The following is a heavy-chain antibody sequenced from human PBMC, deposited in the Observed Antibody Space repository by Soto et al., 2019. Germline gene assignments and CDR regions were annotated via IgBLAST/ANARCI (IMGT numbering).Heavy chain of an antibody. D-gene: IGHD4-4*01. Sequence: SETLSLTCSVSGASVTRDGNCWTWIRQPPGKGLEFVASIYHGGSTFYNPSLRSRVTISLDRSKNQFSLKFTSVTAADTAVYYCGSEVHGYSQFDDWGQGTLVTVYS. CDR1: GASVTRDGNC. V-gene: IGHV4-30-2*01. CDR2: IYHGGST. CDR3: GSEVHGYSQFDD. J-gene: IGHJ4*02.